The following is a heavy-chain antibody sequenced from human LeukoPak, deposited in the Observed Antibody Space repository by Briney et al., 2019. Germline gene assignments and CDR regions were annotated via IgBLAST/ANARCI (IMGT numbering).Heavy chain of an antibody. CDR3: AKSVRAVTRAFDY. J-gene: IGHJ4*02. CDR1: GFTFSSYA. Sequence: GGSLKLPCAASGFTFSSYAMSWVRQAPGKGLEGVSAISGSGGSTYYADSVKGRFTISRDNSKNTLYLQMNSLRAEDTAVYYCAKSVRAVTRAFDYWGQGTLVTVSS. CDR2: ISGSGGST. D-gene: IGHD4-17*01. V-gene: IGHV3-23*01.